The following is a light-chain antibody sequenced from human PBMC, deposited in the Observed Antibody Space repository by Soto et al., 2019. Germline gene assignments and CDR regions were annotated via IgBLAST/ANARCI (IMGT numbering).Light chain of an antibody. CDR3: SSYAGSNNVV. CDR1: SSDGGGYNY. J-gene: IGLJ2*01. Sequence: QSVLTQPPSASWSPGQSVTISFTGTSSDGGGYNYVSWYQQHPGKAPKLMIYEVSKRPSGVPDRFSGSKSGNTASLTVSGLQAEDEADYYCSSYAGSNNVVFGGGTKVTVL. CDR2: EVS. V-gene: IGLV2-8*01.